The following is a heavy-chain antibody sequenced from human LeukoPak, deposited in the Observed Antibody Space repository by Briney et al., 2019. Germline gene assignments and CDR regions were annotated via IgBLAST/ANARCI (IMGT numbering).Heavy chain of an antibody. J-gene: IGHJ5*02. CDR2: IYYSGST. D-gene: IGHD6-13*01. CDR1: GGSISSSSYY. CDR3: AREHSSRGFDP. V-gene: IGHV4-39*01. Sequence: SETLSLTCTVSGGSISSSSYYWGWIRQPPGKGLEWIGSIYYSGSTYYNPSLKSRVTISVDTSKNQFSLKLSSVTAADTAVYYCAREHSSRGFDPWGQGTLVTVSS.